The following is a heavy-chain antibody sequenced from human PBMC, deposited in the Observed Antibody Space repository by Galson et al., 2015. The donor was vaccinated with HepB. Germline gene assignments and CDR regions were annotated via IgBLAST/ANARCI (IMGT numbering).Heavy chain of an antibody. CDR2: MSPNSGNT. Sequence: SVKVSCKASGFTFTSYDINWVRQATGQGLEWMGWMSPNSGNTGYAQKFKGRVTMTWDTSTGTAYMELSRLRSEDTAVYYCARGPAGYDSSGYFDFWGQGTLVTVSS. CDR3: ARGPAGYDSSGYFDF. J-gene: IGHJ4*02. CDR1: GFTFTSYD. D-gene: IGHD3-22*01. V-gene: IGHV1-8*01.